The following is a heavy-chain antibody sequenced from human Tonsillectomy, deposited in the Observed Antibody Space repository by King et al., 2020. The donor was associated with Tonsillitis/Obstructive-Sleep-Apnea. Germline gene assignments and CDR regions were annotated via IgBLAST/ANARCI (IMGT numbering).Heavy chain of an antibody. V-gene: IGHV3-33*01. CDR3: ARDLRYGGNSLFQQ. Sequence: VQLVESGGGVVQPGRSLRLSCTASGFTFSGYGMHWVRQAPGKGLEWLAVIWNDGSKKYYADSVKGRFTISRDNSKNTLDLQMNSLRVEDTAVYYCARDLRYGGNSLFQQCGQGTLVTVSS. CDR1: GFTFSGYG. J-gene: IGHJ1*01. CDR2: IWNDGSKK. D-gene: IGHD4-23*01.